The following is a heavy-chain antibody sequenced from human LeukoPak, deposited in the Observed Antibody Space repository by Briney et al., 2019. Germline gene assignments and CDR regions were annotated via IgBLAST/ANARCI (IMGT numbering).Heavy chain of an antibody. J-gene: IGHJ4*02. CDR3: ARDGYSGNDGL. D-gene: IGHD5-12*01. CDR2: IYHSGST. Sequence: SETLSLTCTVSGVSISSYYWSWIRQPPGKGLEWIGYIYHSGSTKYNPSLKSRVTISVDTSKNQFSLILSSVTAADTAVYYCARDGYSGNDGLWGQGTLVTVSS. V-gene: IGHV4-59*01. CDR1: GVSISSYY.